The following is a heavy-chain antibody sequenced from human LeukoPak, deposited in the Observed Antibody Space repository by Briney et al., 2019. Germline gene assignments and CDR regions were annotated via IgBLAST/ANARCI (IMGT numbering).Heavy chain of an antibody. V-gene: IGHV4-59*01. CDR1: GGSISSYY. CDR3: ARAAKRITIFGVVTRRPDYFDY. J-gene: IGHJ4*02. Sequence: SETLSLTCTVSGGSISSYYWSWIRQPPGKGLEWIGYIYYSGSTNYNPSLKSRGTISVDTSKNQFSLKLSSVTAADTAVYYCARAAKRITIFGVVTRRPDYFDYWGQGTLVTVSS. D-gene: IGHD3-3*01. CDR2: IYYSGST.